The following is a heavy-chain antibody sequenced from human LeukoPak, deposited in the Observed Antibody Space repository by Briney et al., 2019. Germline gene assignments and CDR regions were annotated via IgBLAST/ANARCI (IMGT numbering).Heavy chain of an antibody. D-gene: IGHD1-1*01. Sequence: AGGSLRLSCAASGFIVSNNYMSWVRQAPGEGLEWVSVIYSGGGTYSADSVKGRFTISRDNSKNTLYFQMNNLRAEDTAVYYCARGIQLTLAAHAFDIWGPGTMVTVSS. J-gene: IGHJ3*02. CDR3: ARGIQLTLAAHAFDI. CDR2: IYSGGGT. V-gene: IGHV3-53*01. CDR1: GFIVSNNY.